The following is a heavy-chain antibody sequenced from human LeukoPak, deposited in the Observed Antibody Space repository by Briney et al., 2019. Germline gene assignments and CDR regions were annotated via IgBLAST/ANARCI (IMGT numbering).Heavy chain of an antibody. CDR1: GFTVSSNY. Sequence: GGSLRLSCAASGFTVSSNYMSWVRQGPGKGLEWVSVIYSGGSTYYADSVMGRFTIFRDNSKNTLYLQMNSLRAEGTAVYYCARDCGGDCSDAFDIWGQGTMVTVSS. J-gene: IGHJ3*02. V-gene: IGHV3-53*01. D-gene: IGHD2-21*02. CDR3: ARDCGGDCSDAFDI. CDR2: IYSGGST.